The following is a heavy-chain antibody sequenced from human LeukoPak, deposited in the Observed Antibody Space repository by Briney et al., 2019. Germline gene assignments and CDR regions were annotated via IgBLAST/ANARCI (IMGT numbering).Heavy chain of an antibody. D-gene: IGHD5-18*01. CDR2: INHSGST. J-gene: IGHJ4*02. V-gene: IGHV4-34*01. Sequence: SETLSLTCAVYGGPFSGYYWSWIRQPPGKGLEWIGEINHSGSTNYNPSLKSRVTISVDTSKNQFSLKLSSVTAADTAVYYCARVVRGYSYGSWYFDYWGQGTLVTVSS. CDR3: ARVVRGYSYGSWYFDY. CDR1: GGPFSGYY.